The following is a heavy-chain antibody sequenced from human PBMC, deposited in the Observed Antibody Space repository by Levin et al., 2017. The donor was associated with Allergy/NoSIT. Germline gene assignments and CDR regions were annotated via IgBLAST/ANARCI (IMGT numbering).Heavy chain of an antibody. J-gene: IGHJ3*02. CDR1: GYTFTSYD. Sequence: ASVKVSCKASGYTFTSYDIHWVRQATGQGLEWMGWMNPNSGNRGYAQKFQGRVTMTRNTSISTAYMELSSLRSEDTAVYYCARVRGSGTFDAFDIWGQGTMVTVSS. V-gene: IGHV1-8*01. D-gene: IGHD3-10*01. CDR3: ARVRGSGTFDAFDI. CDR2: MNPNSGNR.